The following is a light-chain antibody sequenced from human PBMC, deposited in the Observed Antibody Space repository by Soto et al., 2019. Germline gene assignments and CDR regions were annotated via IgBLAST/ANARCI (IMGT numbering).Light chain of an antibody. Sequence: EIVLTQSPGTLSLSPGKRATLSCRASQSISSSYLAWYQQRPGQAPRLLIYGASSRATGIPDRFSGSGSGTEFTLTISRLEPEDFAVYYCRQYVTSQWTFGQGTKVEIK. V-gene: IGKV3-20*01. CDR2: GAS. J-gene: IGKJ1*01. CDR3: RQYVTSQWT. CDR1: QSISSSY.